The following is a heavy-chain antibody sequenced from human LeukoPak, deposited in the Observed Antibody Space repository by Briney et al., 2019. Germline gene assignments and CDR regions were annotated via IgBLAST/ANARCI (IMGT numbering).Heavy chain of an antibody. Sequence: PSETLSLTCTVSGGSISSSSYYWGWIRQPPGKGLEWIGEINHSGSTNYNPSFKSRVTISVDTSKNQFSLKLSSVTAADTAVYYCARGEFGYYYDSSAYTAFDYWGQGTLVTVSS. CDR2: INHSGST. D-gene: IGHD3-22*01. J-gene: IGHJ4*02. CDR3: ARGEFGYYYDSSAYTAFDY. CDR1: GGSISSSSYY. V-gene: IGHV4-39*07.